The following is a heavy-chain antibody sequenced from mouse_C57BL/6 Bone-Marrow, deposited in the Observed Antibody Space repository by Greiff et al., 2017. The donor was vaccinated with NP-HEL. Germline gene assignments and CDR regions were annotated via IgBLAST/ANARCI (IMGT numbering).Heavy chain of an antibody. Sequence: QVQLQQPGAELVKPGASVKMYCKASGYTFTSYWITWVKQRPGQGLEWIGDIYPGSGSTNYNEKFKSKATLTVDTSSSTAYMQLSSLTSEDSAVYYCARYYGSSAWFAYWGQGTLVTVSA. J-gene: IGHJ3*01. V-gene: IGHV1-55*01. CDR2: IYPGSGST. CDR1: GYTFTSYW. D-gene: IGHD1-1*01. CDR3: ARYYGSSAWFAY.